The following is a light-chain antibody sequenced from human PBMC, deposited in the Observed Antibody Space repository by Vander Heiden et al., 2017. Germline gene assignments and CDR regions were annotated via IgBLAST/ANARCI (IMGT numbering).Light chain of an antibody. Sequence: QSALTQPPSASASPGQSVTLSCTGTSSDIGAYNYVSWYQQHPGKAPKLVIYDVTKRPSGVPDRFSASKSGNTASLTVSGLRAEDEADYYCSSYAGTNNWGVFGGGTKLTVL. CDR1: SSDIGAYNY. V-gene: IGLV2-8*01. J-gene: IGLJ2*01. CDR2: DVT. CDR3: SSYAGTNNWGV.